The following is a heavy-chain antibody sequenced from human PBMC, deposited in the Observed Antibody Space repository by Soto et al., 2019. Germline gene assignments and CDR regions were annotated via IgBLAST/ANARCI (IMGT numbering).Heavy chain of an antibody. J-gene: IGHJ1*01. CDR1: GGSISSYY. CDR2: IYYSGSA. CDR3: ARESTY. V-gene: IGHV4-59*01. Sequence: PSETLSLTCTVSGGSISSYYWSWIRQPPGKGLEWIGYIYYSGSANYNPSLKSRVTISVDTSKNQFSLKLSSVTAADTAVYYCARESTYWGQGTLVTVSS.